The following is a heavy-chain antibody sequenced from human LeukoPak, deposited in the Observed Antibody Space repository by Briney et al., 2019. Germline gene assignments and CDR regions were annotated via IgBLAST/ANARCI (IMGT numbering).Heavy chain of an antibody. J-gene: IGHJ4*02. D-gene: IGHD6-13*01. Sequence: PGGSLRLSCAASGFTVSSNYMSWVRQAPGKGLEWVSVISGSGGSTYYADSVKGRFTISRDNSKNTLYLQMNSLRAEDTAVYYCAKIAAAGPISDDYWGQGTLVTVSS. CDR3: AKIAAAGPISDDY. CDR1: GFTVSSNY. CDR2: ISGSGGST. V-gene: IGHV3-23*01.